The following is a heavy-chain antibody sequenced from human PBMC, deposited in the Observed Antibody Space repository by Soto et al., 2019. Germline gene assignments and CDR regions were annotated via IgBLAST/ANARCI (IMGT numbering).Heavy chain of an antibody. J-gene: IGHJ4*02. CDR3: ARHISGTYTKGFFDY. Sequence: SETLSLTCSVSGDTIRSDYWNWIRQPPGKGLEWIGYIYDSGSTDYNPSLRSRVTISVDTSKNQFSLKLRSVTAADTAVYYCARHISGTYTKGFFDYWGQERLVTASS. V-gene: IGHV4-59*08. CDR2: IYDSGST. D-gene: IGHD1-7*01. CDR1: GDTIRSDY.